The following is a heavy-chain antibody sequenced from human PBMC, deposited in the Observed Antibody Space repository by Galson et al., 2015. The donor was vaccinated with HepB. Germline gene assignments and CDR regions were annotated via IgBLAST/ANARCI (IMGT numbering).Heavy chain of an antibody. V-gene: IGHV1-69*06. CDR1: GGTFSSYA. D-gene: IGHD1-26*01. J-gene: IGHJ5*02. Sequence: SVKVSCKASGGTFSSYAISWVRQAPGQGLEWMGGIIPIFGTANYAQKFQGRVTITADKSTSTAYMELSSLRSEDTAVYYCARGGGDVGAINNWFDPWGQGTLVTVSS. CDR3: ARGGGDVGAINNWFDP. CDR2: IIPIFGTA.